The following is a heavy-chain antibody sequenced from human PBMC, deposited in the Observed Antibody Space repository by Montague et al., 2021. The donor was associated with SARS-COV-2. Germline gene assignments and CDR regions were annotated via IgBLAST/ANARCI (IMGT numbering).Heavy chain of an antibody. Sequence: SLRLSCAASGFTFSSYAMSWVRQAPGKGLEWVSAISGSGGSTYYADSVKGWFTISRDNSKNTLYLQMNSLRAEDTAVYYCAKDSGSSMDYYYGMDVWGQGTTVTVS. V-gene: IGHV3-23*01. J-gene: IGHJ6*02. CDR1: GFTFSSYA. CDR2: ISGSGGST. CDR3: AKDSGSSMDYYYGMDV. D-gene: IGHD1-26*01.